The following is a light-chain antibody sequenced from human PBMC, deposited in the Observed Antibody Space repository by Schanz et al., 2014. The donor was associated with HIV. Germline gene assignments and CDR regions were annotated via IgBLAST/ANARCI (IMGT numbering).Light chain of an antibody. CDR2: GNT. J-gene: IGLJ1*01. CDR3: ASWDDSLRAYV. V-gene: IGLV1-44*01. CDR1: SSNIGSNT. Sequence: QSVLTQPPSASGTPGQRVTVSCSGGSSNIGSNTVHWYQKLPGAAPTLLIYGNTVRPSGVSARFSASKFAASASLAISGLQSEDEAIYYCASWDDSLRAYVFGSGTKLTVL.